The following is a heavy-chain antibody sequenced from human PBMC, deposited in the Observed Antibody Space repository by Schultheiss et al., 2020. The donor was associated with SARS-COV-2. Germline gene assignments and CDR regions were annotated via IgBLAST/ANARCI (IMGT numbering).Heavy chain of an antibody. CDR1: GGTFSSYA. J-gene: IGHJ4*02. D-gene: IGHD3-22*01. Sequence: SVKVSCKASGGTFSSYAISWVRQATGQGLEWMGWIVVGSGNTNYAQKFQERVTITRDMSTSTAYMELSSLRSEDTAVYYCAATDSSGYYPYYFDYWGQGTLVTVSS. V-gene: IGHV1-58*02. CDR2: IVVGSGNT. CDR3: AATDSSGYYPYYFDY.